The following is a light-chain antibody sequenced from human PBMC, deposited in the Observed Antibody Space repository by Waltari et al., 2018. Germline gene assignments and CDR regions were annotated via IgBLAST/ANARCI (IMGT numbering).Light chain of an antibody. CDR1: TSDVGSYDL. J-gene: IGLJ1*01. Sequence: QSALTQPASVSGTPGQSITISCSGTTSDVGSYDLVSWYQQHPGEAPKLLICEVFKRPQDTSGRFSGAKSGSTASLTISGLQPEDEADYYCCSYAGRGTYVFGSGTKVTVL. V-gene: IGLV2-23*02. CDR2: EVF. CDR3: CSYAGRGTYV.